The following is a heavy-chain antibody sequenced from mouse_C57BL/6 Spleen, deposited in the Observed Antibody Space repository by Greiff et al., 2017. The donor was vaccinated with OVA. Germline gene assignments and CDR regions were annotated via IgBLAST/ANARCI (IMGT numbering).Heavy chain of an antibody. D-gene: IGHD2-4*01. V-gene: IGHV5-16*01. CDR1: GFTFSDYY. CDR3: AREGDDYDDYAMDY. Sequence: EVKLVESEGGLVQPGSSMKLSCTASGFTFSDYYMAWVRQVPEKGLEWVANINYDGSSTYYLDSLKSRFIISRDNAKNILYLQMSSLKSEDTATYYCAREGDDYDDYAMDYWGQGTSVTVSS. J-gene: IGHJ4*01. CDR2: INYDGSST.